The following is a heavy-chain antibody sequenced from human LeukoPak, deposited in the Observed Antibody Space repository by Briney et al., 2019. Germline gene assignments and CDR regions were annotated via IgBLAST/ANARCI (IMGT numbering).Heavy chain of an antibody. Sequence: GRSLRLSSAATDFIVSDSHMSWVRHAPRRGLEWVSVISGADTTFYADSVKGRFTISRDNLQNTGNLQMNSLRDDDAAVYYCARGGEILDYWGQGTQVTVSS. D-gene: IGHD3-16*01. CDR1: DFIVSDSH. J-gene: IGHJ4*02. CDR3: ARGGEILDY. V-gene: IGHV3-53*01. CDR2: ISGADTT.